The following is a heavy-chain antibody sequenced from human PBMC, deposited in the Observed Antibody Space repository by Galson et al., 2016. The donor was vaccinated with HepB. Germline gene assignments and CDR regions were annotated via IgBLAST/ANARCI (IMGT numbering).Heavy chain of an antibody. J-gene: IGHJ4*02. Sequence: PLSLTCTVSGVSINTGGYYWNWIRQHPGKGLEWIGFIYDSGSTYYNPSLKSRVTISVDTSKDQFSLKLSSVTAADTAVYYCARMRLAGPSGGAPLDYWSQGTLVPVSS. D-gene: IGHD3-16*01. CDR3: ARMRLAGPSGGAPLDY. CDR1: GVSINTGGYY. V-gene: IGHV4-31*03. CDR2: IYDSGST.